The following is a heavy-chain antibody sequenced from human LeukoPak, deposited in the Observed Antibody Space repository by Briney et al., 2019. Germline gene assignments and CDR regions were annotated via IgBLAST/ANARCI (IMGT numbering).Heavy chain of an antibody. J-gene: IGHJ4*02. CDR2: INPTGTST. Sequence: ASVKVSCKASGYTFTNYYMHWVRQAPGQGLEWMGLINPTGTSTNYAQKFRGRVTTTRDTSTTTVYMELSSLRSEDTAVYYCAREESGGYFDYWGQGTLVTVSS. V-gene: IGHV1-46*01. CDR3: AREESGGYFDY. CDR1: GYTFTNYY. D-gene: IGHD2-8*02.